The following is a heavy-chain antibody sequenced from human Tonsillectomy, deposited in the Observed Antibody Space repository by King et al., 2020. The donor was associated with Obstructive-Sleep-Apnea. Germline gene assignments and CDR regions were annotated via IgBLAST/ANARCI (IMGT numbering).Heavy chain of an antibody. CDR3: CRGGDPWL. D-gene: IGHD3-16*01. CDR2: IYSDGSII. V-gene: IGHV3-74*01. J-gene: IGHJ4*02. Sequence: VQLVESGGGLVQPGGSLRLSCAASGFTFSSYWMHWVRQAPGKGPVWVSRIYSDGSIINYVDSVRGRFTISRDNARSTLYLQMNSLRAEDTSVYYCCRGGDPWLWGRGTLVTVSS. CDR1: GFTFSSYW.